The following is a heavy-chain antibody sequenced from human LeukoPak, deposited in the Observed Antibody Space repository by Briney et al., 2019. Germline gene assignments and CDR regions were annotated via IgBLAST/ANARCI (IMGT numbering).Heavy chain of an antibody. J-gene: IGHJ3*02. CDR3: ARRRLGAFDI. D-gene: IGHD3-16*01. V-gene: IGHV3-74*01. CDR2: ITSDGTIT. CDR1: DFTFRNYW. Sequence: GGSLRLSCAASDFTFRNYWMHWVRQAPGKGLVWVSRITSDGTITNYADSVKGRFTISRDNAKNTLYLQMNSLRAEDTAVYYCARRRLGAFDIWGQGTMVTVSS.